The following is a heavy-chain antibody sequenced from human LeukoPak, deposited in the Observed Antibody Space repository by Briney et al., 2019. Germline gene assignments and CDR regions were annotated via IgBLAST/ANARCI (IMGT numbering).Heavy chain of an antibody. CDR1: GYTFTSYY. D-gene: IGHD3-3*01. J-gene: IGHJ4*02. CDR3: ARVGDPAVLWSGYQVLFDY. CDR2: INPSGGST. V-gene: IGHV1-46*01. Sequence: GASVKVSCKASGYTFTSYYMHWVRQAPGQGLEWMGIINPSGGSTSYAQKFQGRVTMTRDTSTSTVYMELSSLRSEDTAVYYCARVGDPAVLWSGYQVLFDYWAREPWSPSPQ.